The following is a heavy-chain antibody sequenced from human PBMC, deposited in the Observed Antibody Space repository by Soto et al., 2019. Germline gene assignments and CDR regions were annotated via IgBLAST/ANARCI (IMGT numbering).Heavy chain of an antibody. CDR2: ISAYNGNT. J-gene: IGHJ5*02. D-gene: IGHD2-15*01. CDR3: ARAPRGLAALGWFDP. Sequence: GASVKVSCKASGYTFTSYGISWVRQAPGQGLEWMGWISAYNGNTNYAQKLQGRVTMTTDTSTSTAYMELRSLRSDDTAVYYCARAPRGLAALGWFDPWGQGTLVTVSS. V-gene: IGHV1-18*04. CDR1: GYTFTSYG.